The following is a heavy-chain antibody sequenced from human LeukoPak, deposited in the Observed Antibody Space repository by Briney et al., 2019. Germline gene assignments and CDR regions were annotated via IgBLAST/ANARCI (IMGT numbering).Heavy chain of an antibody. Sequence: GESLKISCKGSGYTFTNYWIGWVRQMPGKGLEWMGIIYPGDSDTRYSPSFQGQVTISADKSISTAYLQWSSLKASDTAMYYCARHLTAEQHLGYYFDYWGQGTLVTVSS. CDR1: GYTFTNYW. V-gene: IGHV5-51*01. CDR3: ARHLTAEQHLGYYFDY. CDR2: IYPGDSDT. J-gene: IGHJ4*02. D-gene: IGHD6-13*01.